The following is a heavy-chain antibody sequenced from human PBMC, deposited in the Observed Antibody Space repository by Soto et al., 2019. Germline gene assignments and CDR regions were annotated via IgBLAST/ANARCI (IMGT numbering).Heavy chain of an antibody. Sequence: PWGSLRLSCAASGFTFSDYYMSWIRQAPGKGLEWVSYISSSGSTIYYADSVKGRFTISRDNAKNSLYLQMNSLRAEDTAVYYCSSWRRYYYGMDVWGQGTTVTVSS. V-gene: IGHV3-11*01. J-gene: IGHJ6*02. CDR3: SSWRRYYYGMDV. CDR2: ISSSGSTI. D-gene: IGHD3-3*01. CDR1: GFTFSDYY.